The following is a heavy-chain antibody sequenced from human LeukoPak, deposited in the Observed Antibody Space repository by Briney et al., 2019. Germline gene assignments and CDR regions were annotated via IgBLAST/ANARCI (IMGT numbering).Heavy chain of an antibody. CDR1: GGTFSSYA. D-gene: IGHD2-2*01. CDR3: ARSCSSTSCYLLTGDYYYMDV. Sequence: ASVKVSCKASGGTFSSYAISWVRQAPGQGLEWMGGIIPIFGTANYAQKFQGRVTITTDESTSTAYMELSSLRSEDTAVYYCARSCSSTSCYLLTGDYYYMDVWGKGTTVTVSS. V-gene: IGHV1-69*05. CDR2: IIPIFGTA. J-gene: IGHJ6*03.